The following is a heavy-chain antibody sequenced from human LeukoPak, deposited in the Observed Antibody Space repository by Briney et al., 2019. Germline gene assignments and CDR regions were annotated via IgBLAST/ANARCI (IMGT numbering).Heavy chain of an antibody. CDR1: GFTFGDYA. J-gene: IGHJ4*02. D-gene: IGHD2-21*01. CDR2: ISWNSGSI. V-gene: IGHV3-9*01. CDR3: AKGAGLLVSSYYFDY. Sequence: GGTLRLSCAASGFTFGDYAMHWVRQAPGKGLEWVSGISWNSGSIGYADSVKGRFTISRDNAKNSMYLQMNRLRADDTAVYYCAKGAGLLVSSYYFDYWGQGTLVTVSS.